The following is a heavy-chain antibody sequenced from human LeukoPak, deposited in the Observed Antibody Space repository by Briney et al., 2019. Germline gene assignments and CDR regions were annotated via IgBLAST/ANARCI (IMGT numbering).Heavy chain of an antibody. D-gene: IGHD6-13*01. Sequence: ESGPTLVKPTQTLTLTCTFSGFSLNTSEVGVAWVRQPPGKALEWLALIYWDDNKRYSPSLKSRFTITKDTSNNQVVLTMTNVGPVDTATYYCARLTSSWYAYYYYMDVWSKGATVTVS. CDR2: IYWDDNK. CDR3: ARLTSSWYAYYYYMDV. CDR1: GFSLNTSEVG. V-gene: IGHV2-5*02. J-gene: IGHJ6*03.